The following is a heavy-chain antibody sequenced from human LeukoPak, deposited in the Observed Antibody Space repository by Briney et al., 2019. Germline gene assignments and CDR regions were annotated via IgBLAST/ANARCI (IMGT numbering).Heavy chain of an antibody. CDR3: ARAYSSGWRFDY. V-gene: IGHV1-3*01. CDR2: INAGNGNT. Sequence: ASVKVSCKASGYTFTSYAMHWVRQAPGQRLEWMGWINAGNGNTKYSQKFQGRVTVTRDTSASTAYMELSSLGSEDTAVYYCARAYSSGWRFDYWGQGTLVTVSS. D-gene: IGHD6-19*01. J-gene: IGHJ4*02. CDR1: GYTFTSYA.